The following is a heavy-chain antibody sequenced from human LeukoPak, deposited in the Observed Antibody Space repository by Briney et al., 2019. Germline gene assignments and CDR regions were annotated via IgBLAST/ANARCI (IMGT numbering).Heavy chain of an antibody. CDR2: ISDNGGNT. J-gene: IGHJ4*02. D-gene: IGHD6-13*01. V-gene: IGHV3-23*01. CDR3: VKAAGSWYGYFDY. CDR1: GFTFSSYA. Sequence: PGGSLRLSCAASGFTFSSYAMSWVRQAPGKGLEWVSTISDNGGNTNYADSVKGRFTISKDNSKSTLYLQMSSLRPEDTAVYYCVKAAGSWYGYFDYWGQGTLVTVSS.